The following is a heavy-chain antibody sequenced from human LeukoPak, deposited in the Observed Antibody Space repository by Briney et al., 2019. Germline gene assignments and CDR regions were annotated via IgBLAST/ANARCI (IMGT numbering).Heavy chain of an antibody. Sequence: PSETLSLTCTVSGASISSPSYYWNWIRQPAGKGLEWIGRFYTGSTTYNPSLKSRVTISVDTSKNQFSLKLSSVTAADTAVYYCARVSVVVATPGSFDIWGQGTMVTVSS. D-gene: IGHD3-22*01. J-gene: IGHJ3*02. V-gene: IGHV4-61*02. CDR3: ARVSVVVATPGSFDI. CDR2: FYTGST. CDR1: GASISSPSYY.